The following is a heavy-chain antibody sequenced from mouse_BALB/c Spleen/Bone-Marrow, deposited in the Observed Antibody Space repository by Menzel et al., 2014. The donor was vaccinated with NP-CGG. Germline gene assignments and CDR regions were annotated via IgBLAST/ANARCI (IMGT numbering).Heavy chain of an antibody. V-gene: IGHV5-2*01. CDR2: INSDGGNT. D-gene: IGHD1-1*01. CDR1: EYEFPSHD. Sequence: EVQLQESGGGLVQPGESLKLSCESNEYEFPSHDMSWVRKTPEKRLELVAAINSDGGNTYHPDTMERRFIISRDNSKKTLYLQMSSLRSEDTAFYYCARHGDYYGSSLFAYWGQGTLVTVSA. CDR3: ARHGDYYGSSLFAY. J-gene: IGHJ3*01.